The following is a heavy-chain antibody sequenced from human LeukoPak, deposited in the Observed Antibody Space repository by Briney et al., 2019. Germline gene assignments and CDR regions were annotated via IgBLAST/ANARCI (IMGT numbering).Heavy chain of an antibody. J-gene: IGHJ3*02. V-gene: IGHV4-59*01. CDR1: GGSISSYY. D-gene: IGHD3-22*01. CDR3: ARLYYYDHHDAFDI. CDR2: IYYSGST. Sequence: SETLSLTCTVSGGSISSYYWSWIRQPPGKGLEWIGYIYYSGSTNYTPSLKSRVTISVDTSKNQFSLKLSSVTAADTAVYYCARLYYYDHHDAFDIWGQGTLVTVSS.